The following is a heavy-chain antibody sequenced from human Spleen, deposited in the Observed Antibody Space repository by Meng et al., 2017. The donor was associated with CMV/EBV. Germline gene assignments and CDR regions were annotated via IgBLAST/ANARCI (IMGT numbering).Heavy chain of an antibody. Sequence: GESLKISCAASGFSVSTNYMGWARQAPGKGLEWVSVVYGGGETYYEDSAKGRLTISRDSSKNTLYLQMNSLRAEDTAVYYCARAGEYYEGTGYGPVDFWGQGTLVTVSS. CDR3: ARAGEYYEGTGYGPVDF. J-gene: IGHJ4*02. V-gene: IGHV3-66*02. D-gene: IGHD3-22*01. CDR2: VYGGGET. CDR1: GFSVSTNY.